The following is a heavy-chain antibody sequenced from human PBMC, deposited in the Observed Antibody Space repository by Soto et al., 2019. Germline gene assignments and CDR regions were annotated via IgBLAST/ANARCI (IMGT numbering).Heavy chain of an antibody. V-gene: IGHV1-2*02. CDR3: ARGRTGTTSYFDY. J-gene: IGHJ4*02. Sequence: ASLNVSCRAAGYSFTVYYLHWVRHAPGQGLEWMGWISPNSGGTNYAQKYQGRVTMTRDTSISTAYMELSRLRSDDTAVYYCARGRTGTTSYFDYWGQGNLVTVSS. CDR1: GYSFTVYY. CDR2: ISPNSGGT. D-gene: IGHD1-1*01.